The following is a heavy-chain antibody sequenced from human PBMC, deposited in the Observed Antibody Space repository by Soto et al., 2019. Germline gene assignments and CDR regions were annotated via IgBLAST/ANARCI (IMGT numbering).Heavy chain of an antibody. CDR2: ISAYNGNT. CDR1: GYTFTSYG. J-gene: IGHJ6*02. CDR3: ARAPAGSGNGMDV. Sequence: QVQLVQSGAEVKKPGASVKVSCKASGYTFTSYGISWVRQAPGQGLEWMGWISAYNGNTNYAQKPQGRVTMTTDTSTRTAYVELRSLRSDDTAVYYCARAPAGSGNGMDVWGQGTTVTVSS. V-gene: IGHV1-18*01. D-gene: IGHD3-10*01.